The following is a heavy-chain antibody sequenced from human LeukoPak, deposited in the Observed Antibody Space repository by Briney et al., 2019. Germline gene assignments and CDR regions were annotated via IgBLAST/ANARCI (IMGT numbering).Heavy chain of an antibody. CDR3: ARDLTERKYYIAF. V-gene: IGHV3-30*02. CDR2: IGYSGTDT. D-gene: IGHD2-8*02. CDR1: GFTFSSFG. Sequence: PGGSLRLSCAASGFTFSSFGIHWVRQAPGEGLEWVAYIGYSGTDTYYADFVKGRFTISRDNSKNTVHLQVNSLRAADTALYSCARDLTERKYYIAFWGQGTLVTVSS. J-gene: IGHJ4*02.